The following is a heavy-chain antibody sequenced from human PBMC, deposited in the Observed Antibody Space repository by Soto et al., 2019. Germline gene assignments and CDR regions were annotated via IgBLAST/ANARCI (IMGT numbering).Heavy chain of an antibody. CDR2: TYYRSKWNS. Sequence: SQTLSLTCAISGDSASSNSAAWSWIRQSPSRGLEWLGRTYYRSKWNSNYAVSVKGRVTINPDTSKNQFSLQLNSVTPEDTAVYYCARDEGGPWGQGTLVTVSS. CDR1: GDSASSNSAA. J-gene: IGHJ4*02. V-gene: IGHV6-1*01. CDR3: ARDEGGP.